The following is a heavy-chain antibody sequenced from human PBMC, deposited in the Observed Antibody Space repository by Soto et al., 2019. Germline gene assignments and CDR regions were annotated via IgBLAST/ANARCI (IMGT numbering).Heavy chain of an antibody. CDR3: AKVWGVNILSSSGY. CDR2: ISGSGGST. Sequence: PGGSLRLSCAASGFTFSSYAMSWVRQAPGKGLEWVSAISGSGGSTYYADSVKGRFTISRDNSKNTLYLQMNSLRAEDTAVYYCAKVWGVNILSSSGYWGQGTLVTVSS. V-gene: IGHV3-23*01. CDR1: GFTFSSYA. D-gene: IGHD6-13*01. J-gene: IGHJ4*02.